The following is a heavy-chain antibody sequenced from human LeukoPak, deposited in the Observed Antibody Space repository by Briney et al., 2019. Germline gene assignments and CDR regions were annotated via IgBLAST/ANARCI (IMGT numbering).Heavy chain of an antibody. J-gene: IGHJ4*02. CDR3: ARDPPNYYDSSGYYW. V-gene: IGHV1-18*01. CDR1: GGTFTSYG. Sequence: ASVKVSCKASGGTFTSYGISWVRQAPGQGLEWMGWISAYNGNTNYAQKLQGRVTMTTDTSTSTAYMELRSLRSDDTAVYYCARDPPNYYDSSGYYWWGQGTLVTVSS. D-gene: IGHD3-22*01. CDR2: ISAYNGNT.